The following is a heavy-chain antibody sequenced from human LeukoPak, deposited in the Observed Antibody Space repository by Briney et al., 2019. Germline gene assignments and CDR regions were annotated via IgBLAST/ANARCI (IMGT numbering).Heavy chain of an antibody. Sequence: PGGSLRLSCAASGFTFSSYAMHWVRQAPGKGLEWVAVISYDGSNKYYADSAKGRFTISRDNSKNSLYLQMNSLRAEDTAVYYCARDRTAFGVVTYYGMDVWGQGTTVTVSS. J-gene: IGHJ6*02. D-gene: IGHD3-3*01. CDR1: GFTFSSYA. V-gene: IGHV3-30*04. CDR2: ISYDGSNK. CDR3: ARDRTAFGVVTYYGMDV.